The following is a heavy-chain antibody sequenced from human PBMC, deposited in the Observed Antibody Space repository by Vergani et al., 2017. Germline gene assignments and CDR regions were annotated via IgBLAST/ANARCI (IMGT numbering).Heavy chain of an antibody. J-gene: IGHJ5*02. V-gene: IGHV3-7*01. CDR1: GFTFSNLW. CDR2: IKYDGSKK. CDR3: ARSPHGYTYGGYISQFDP. D-gene: IGHD5-18*01. Sequence: EVQLLESGGGSAQPGESLRLSCVASGFTFSNLWMTWVRQAPGKGLEWVANIKYDGSKKNYVDSVKGRFTISRDNAKNSLYLQMNNLRVEDTAVYFCARSPHGYTYGGYISQFDPWGQGTLVTVSS.